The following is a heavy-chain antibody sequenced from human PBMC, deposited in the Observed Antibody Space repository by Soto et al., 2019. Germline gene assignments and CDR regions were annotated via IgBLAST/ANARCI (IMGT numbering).Heavy chain of an antibody. J-gene: IGHJ4*02. V-gene: IGHV3-23*01. CDR2: ISGSGGST. D-gene: IGHD3-10*01. CDR3: AKGNNYDGSGSVFDY. CDR1: GFTFSSYA. Sequence: EVQLLESGGGLVQPGGSLRLSCAASGFTFSSYAMSWVRQAPGKGLEWVSAISGSGGSTYYADSVKGRFTISRDNSKNTLYLHMNSLRAEDTSVYYCAKGNNYDGSGSVFDYWGQGTLVTVSS.